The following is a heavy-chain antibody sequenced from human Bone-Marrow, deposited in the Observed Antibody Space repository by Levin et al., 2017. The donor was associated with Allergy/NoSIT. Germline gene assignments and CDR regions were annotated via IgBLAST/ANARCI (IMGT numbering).Heavy chain of an antibody. J-gene: IGHJ4*02. CDR1: GDSISSGDLY. D-gene: IGHD1-26*01. Sequence: SETLSLTCSVSGDSISSGDLYWSWIRQRPGKGLEWIGHIYYSGSPYYNPSLKSRVAISIDTSKNQFSLKLASVTAADTAVYYCARDAGSAAKPLDYWGQGTLVTVSS. CDR2: IYYSGSP. V-gene: IGHV4-30-4*01. CDR3: ARDAGSAAKPLDY.